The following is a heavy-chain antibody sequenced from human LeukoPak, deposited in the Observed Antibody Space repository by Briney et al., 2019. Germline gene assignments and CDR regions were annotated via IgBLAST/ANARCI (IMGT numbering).Heavy chain of an antibody. CDR1: GYSISSGYY. D-gene: IGHD1-26*01. CDR2: IYHSGST. CDR3: ARQEGGIVGPY. J-gene: IGHJ4*02. Sequence: PSQTLSLTCTVSGYSISSGYYWGWIRQPPGKGLEWIGSIYHSGSTYYNPSLKSRVTMSVDTSKNQFSLKLSSVTAADTAVYYCARQEGGIVGPYWGQGTLVTVSS. V-gene: IGHV4-38-2*02.